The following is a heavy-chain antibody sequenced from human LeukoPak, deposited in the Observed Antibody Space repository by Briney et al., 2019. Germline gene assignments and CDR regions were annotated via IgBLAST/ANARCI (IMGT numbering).Heavy chain of an antibody. Sequence: SETLSLTCTVSGGSISSYYWSWIRQPAGKGLEWIGRIYTSGNTNYNPSLKSRVTMSVGTSKNQFSLKLNSVTAADTAVYYCARDSTTWHGGLFDYWGQGTLVTVSS. J-gene: IGHJ4*02. D-gene: IGHD6-13*01. CDR2: IYTSGNT. V-gene: IGHV4-4*07. CDR1: GGSISSYY. CDR3: ARDSTTWHGGLFDY.